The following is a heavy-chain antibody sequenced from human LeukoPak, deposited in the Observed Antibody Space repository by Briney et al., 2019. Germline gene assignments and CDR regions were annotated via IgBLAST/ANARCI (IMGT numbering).Heavy chain of an antibody. D-gene: IGHD1-7*01. CDR3: ARDNYAGANWFDP. V-gene: IGHV1-69*05. J-gene: IGHJ5*02. CDR1: GGTFSSYA. Sequence: SVKVSCKASGGTFSSYAISWVRQAPGLGLEWMGGIIPIFGTANYAQKFQGRVTITTDESTSTAYMELSSLRSEDTAVYYCARDNYAGANWFDPWGQGTLVTVSS. CDR2: IIPIFGTA.